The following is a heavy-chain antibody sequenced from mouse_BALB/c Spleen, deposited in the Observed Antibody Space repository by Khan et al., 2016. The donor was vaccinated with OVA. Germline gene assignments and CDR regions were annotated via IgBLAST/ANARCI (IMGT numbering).Heavy chain of an antibody. V-gene: IGHV2-2*02. Sequence: QVQLKESGPGLVQPSQSLSITCTVSGFSLTNYGVHWVRQSPGKGLEWLGLIWSGGSTDYNAAFISRLSISKDNSKSQVFFKMNSLQANDTAIYYCSRNYDYDEGLAYWGQGTLVTVSA. CDR1: GFSLTNYG. CDR2: IWSGGST. J-gene: IGHJ3*01. D-gene: IGHD2-4*01. CDR3: SRNYDYDEGLAY.